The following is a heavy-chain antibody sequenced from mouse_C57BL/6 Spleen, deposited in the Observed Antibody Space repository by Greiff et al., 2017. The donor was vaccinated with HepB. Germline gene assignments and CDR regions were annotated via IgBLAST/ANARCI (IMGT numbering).Heavy chain of an antibody. CDR2: ILPGSGST. V-gene: IGHV1-9*01. Sequence: QVQLKQSGAELMKPGASVKLSCKATGYTFTGYWIEWVKQRPGHGLEWIGEILPGSGSTSYNQKFKGKATLTVDQSSSTAYMQLNSLTSEDSAVYYCAYYDYGRFAYWGQGTLVTVSA. CDR1: GYTFTGYW. CDR3: AYYDYGRFAY. J-gene: IGHJ3*01. D-gene: IGHD2-4*01.